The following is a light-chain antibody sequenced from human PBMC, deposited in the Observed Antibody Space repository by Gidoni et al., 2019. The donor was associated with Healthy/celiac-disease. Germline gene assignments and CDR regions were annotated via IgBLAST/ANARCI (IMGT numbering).Light chain of an antibody. Sequence: SSLSASTGDRVTITCRASQCISSYLAWYQQKPGKAPKLLIYAASTLQSGVPSRFSGSGSGTDFTLTISCLQSEDFATYYCQQYYSYPPYTFGQXTKLEIK. CDR1: QCISSY. V-gene: IGKV1-8*01. J-gene: IGKJ2*01. CDR3: QQYYSYPPYT. CDR2: AAS.